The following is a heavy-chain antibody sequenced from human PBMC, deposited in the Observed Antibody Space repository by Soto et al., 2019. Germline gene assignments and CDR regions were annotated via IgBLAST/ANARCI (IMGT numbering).Heavy chain of an antibody. Sequence: QVHLQESGPGLVKPWGTLSLTCAVSGVSVTAGNLWSWIRQSPGKGLEWIGEVFPGGSTNYNPSLKSRVTISLDKFQNHLSLFLTSVTAADTAPYYCARVLSGNKEWFDPWGQGTLVTVSS. CDR3: ARVLSGNKEWFDP. CDR1: GVSVTAGNL. J-gene: IGHJ5*02. CDR2: VFPGGST. V-gene: IGHV4-4*02. D-gene: IGHD3-10*01.